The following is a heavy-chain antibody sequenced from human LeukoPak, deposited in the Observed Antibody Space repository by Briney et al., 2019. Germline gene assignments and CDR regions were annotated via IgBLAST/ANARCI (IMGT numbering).Heavy chain of an antibody. D-gene: IGHD3-3*01. CDR2: IKQDGSEK. CDR3: VRDRLSGSVDY. CDR1: GFTLGGYT. Sequence: GGSLRLSCAASGFTLGGYTMNWVRQAPGKGLEWVANIKQDGSEKHYVDSVKGRFTISRDNAKNSLYLQMNSLRAEDTAVYYCVRDRLSGSVDYWGQGTLVTVSS. V-gene: IGHV3-7*01. J-gene: IGHJ4*02.